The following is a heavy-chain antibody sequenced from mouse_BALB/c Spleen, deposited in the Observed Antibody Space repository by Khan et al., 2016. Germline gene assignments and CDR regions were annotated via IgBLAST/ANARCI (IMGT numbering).Heavy chain of an antibody. V-gene: IGHV1S136*01. CDR3: ARRGYTGTYFDY. J-gene: IGHJ2*01. Sequence: VQLQQSGPELVKPGASVKMSCKSSGYTFTSYVMHWVKQKPGQGLEWIGYIDPYNDGTKYNEKFKGKATLTSDKSSSTAYMELSSLTSGDSAVYYCARRGYTGTYFDYWGQGTTLTVSS. CDR2: IDPYNDGT. D-gene: IGHD2-2*01. CDR1: GYTFTSYV.